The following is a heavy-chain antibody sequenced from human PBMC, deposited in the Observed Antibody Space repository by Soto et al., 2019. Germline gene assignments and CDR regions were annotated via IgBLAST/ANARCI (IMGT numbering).Heavy chain of an antibody. CDR1: GFTFRTYG. V-gene: IGHV3-30*18. J-gene: IGHJ6*02. Sequence: GSLRLPCSASGFTFRTYGMHWVRQAPGKGLEWLAVISNNGINKYYADSVKGRFTISRDNSRDTLFLQMNSLRGEDKAIYYCAKVIRADSTSSNFYYYSGLDVWGQGTKVTVYS. CDR3: AKVIRADSTSSNFYYYSGLDV. CDR2: ISNNGINK. D-gene: IGHD6-6*01.